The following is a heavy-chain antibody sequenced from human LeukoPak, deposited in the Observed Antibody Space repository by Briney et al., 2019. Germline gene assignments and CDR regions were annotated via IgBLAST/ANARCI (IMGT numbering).Heavy chain of an antibody. CDR1: GFTFSSYA. D-gene: IGHD3-22*01. V-gene: IGHV3-23*01. CDR2: ISGSGGST. CDR3: AKLGEVYYDSTGPLDY. Sequence: GGSLRLSCAASGFTFSSYAMSWVRQAPGKGLEWVSAISGSGGSTYYADSVKGRFTIPRDNSKNTLYLQMNSLRAEDTAVYYCAKLGEVYYDSTGPLDYWGQGTLVTVSS. J-gene: IGHJ4*02.